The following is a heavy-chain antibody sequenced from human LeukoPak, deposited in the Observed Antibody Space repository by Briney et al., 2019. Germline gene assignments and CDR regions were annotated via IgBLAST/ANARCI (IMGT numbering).Heavy chain of an antibody. CDR1: GYTLTTYY. D-gene: IGHD3-22*01. Sequence: ASVKVSCKASGYTLTTYYMHWVRQAPGQGLEWMGIINPGGGSTSYAQKFQGRVTITTDESTSTAYMELSSLRSEDTAVYYCASSWWGRNYYDSSGYFNWFDPWGQGTLVTVSS. CDR3: ASSWWGRNYYDSSGYFNWFDP. J-gene: IGHJ5*02. CDR2: INPGGGST. V-gene: IGHV1-46*01.